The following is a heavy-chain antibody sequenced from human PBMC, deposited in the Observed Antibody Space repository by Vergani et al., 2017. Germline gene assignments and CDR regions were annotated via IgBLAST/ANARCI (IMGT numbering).Heavy chain of an antibody. CDR3: ARARCIETCYMSNWLDS. D-gene: IGHD3-9*01. CDR1: GFSFNSYW. Sequence: DVHLAESGGGLFQPGGSLRLSCSASGFSFNSYWMHWVRHADSVKGRFTISRDNAQNTLYLQMNSLRVEDTGVYYCARARCIETCYMSNWLDSWGQGTLVTVSS. J-gene: IGHJ5*01. V-gene: IGHV3-69-1*02.